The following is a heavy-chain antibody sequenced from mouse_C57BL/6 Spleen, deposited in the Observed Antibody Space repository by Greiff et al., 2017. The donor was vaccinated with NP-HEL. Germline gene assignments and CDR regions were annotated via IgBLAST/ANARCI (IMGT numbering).Heavy chain of an antibody. CDR1: GFTFSSYA. D-gene: IGHD2-12*01. CDR3: ARDHYYSRGFAY. V-gene: IGHV5-4*01. CDR2: ISDGGSYT. J-gene: IGHJ3*01. Sequence: EVHLVESGGGLVKPGGSLKLSCAASGFTFSSYAMSWVRQTPEKRLEWVATISDGGSYTYYPDNVKGRFTISRDNAKNNLYLQMSHLKSEDTAMYYCARDHYYSRGFAYWGQGTLVTVSA.